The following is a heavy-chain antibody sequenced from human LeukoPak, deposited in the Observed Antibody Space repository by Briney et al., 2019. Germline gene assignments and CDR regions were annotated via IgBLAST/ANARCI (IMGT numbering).Heavy chain of an antibody. CDR1: GYTFTSYD. D-gene: IGHD3-22*01. Sequence: ASVEVSCKASGYTFTSYDINWVRQATGQGLEWMGWISAYNGNTNYAQKLQGRVTMTTDTSTSTAYMELRSLRSDDTAVYYCARVGTRGITLIGFDYWGQGTLVTVSS. J-gene: IGHJ4*02. V-gene: IGHV1-18*01. CDR3: ARVGTRGITLIGFDY. CDR2: ISAYNGNT.